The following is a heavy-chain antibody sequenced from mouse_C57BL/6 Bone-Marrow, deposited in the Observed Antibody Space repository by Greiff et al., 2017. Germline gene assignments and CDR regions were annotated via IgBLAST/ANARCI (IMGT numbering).Heavy chain of an antibody. V-gene: IGHV1-77*01. CDR1: GYTFTDYY. J-gene: IGHJ3*01. Sequence: VQLQQSGAELVKPGASVKISCKASGYTFTDYYINWVKQRPGQGLEWIGKIGPGSGSTYYNERFKGKATLTADKSASTAYMQLSSLTSEDSAVYFCANNWDEGWLAYWGQGTLVTVSA. CDR3: ANNWDEGWLAY. D-gene: IGHD4-1*02. CDR2: IGPGSGST.